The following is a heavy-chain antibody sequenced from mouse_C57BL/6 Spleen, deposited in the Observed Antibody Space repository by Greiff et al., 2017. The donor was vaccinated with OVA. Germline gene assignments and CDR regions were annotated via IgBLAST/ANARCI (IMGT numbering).Heavy chain of an antibody. CDR1: GFTFSSYA. D-gene: IGHD1-1*01. CDR2: ISGGGDYI. Sequence: EVKLVESGEGLVKPGGSLKLSCAASGFTFSSYAMSWVRQTPEKRLEWVAYISGGGDYIYYAATVKGRFTISRDNARNTLYLQMSSLKSEDTAMYYCTRGPYGSSYFDYWGQGTTLTVSS. CDR3: TRGPYGSSYFDY. J-gene: IGHJ2*01. V-gene: IGHV5-9-1*02.